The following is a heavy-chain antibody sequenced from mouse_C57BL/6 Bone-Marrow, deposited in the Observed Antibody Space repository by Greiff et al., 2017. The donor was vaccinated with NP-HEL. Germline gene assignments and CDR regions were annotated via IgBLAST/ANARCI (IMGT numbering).Heavy chain of an antibody. Sequence: EVNVVESGEGLVKPGGSLKLSCAASGFTFSSYAMSWVRQTPEKRLEWVAYISSGGDYIYYADTVKGRFTISRDNARNTLYLQMSSLKSEDTAMYYCTRDPYYYGSSPYWYFDVWGTGTTVTVSS. CDR2: ISSGGDYI. CDR1: GFTFSSYA. CDR3: TRDPYYYGSSPYWYFDV. D-gene: IGHD1-1*01. V-gene: IGHV5-9-1*02. J-gene: IGHJ1*03.